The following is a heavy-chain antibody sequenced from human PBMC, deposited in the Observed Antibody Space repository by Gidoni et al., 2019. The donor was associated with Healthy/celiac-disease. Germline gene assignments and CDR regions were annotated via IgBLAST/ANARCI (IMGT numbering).Heavy chain of an antibody. J-gene: IGHJ6*03. CDR3: TTKLRFLGGYYYYMDV. CDR1: GFTFSHAW. V-gene: IGHV3-15*01. Sequence: EVQLVESGGGLVQPGGSLRLSCAASGFTFSHAWRSWVRQAPGKGLEWVGRIKSKTDGGTTDYAAPVKGRFTISRDDSKNTLYLQMNSLKTEDTAVYYCTTKLRFLGGYYYYMDVWGKGTTVTVSS. D-gene: IGHD3-3*01. CDR2: IKSKTDGGTT.